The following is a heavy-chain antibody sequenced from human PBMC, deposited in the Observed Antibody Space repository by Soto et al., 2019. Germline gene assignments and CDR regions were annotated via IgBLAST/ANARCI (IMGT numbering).Heavy chain of an antibody. CDR3: ARRDYGDYVYDY. CDR2: IIPIFGTA. CDR1: GGTFSSYA. Sequence: SVKVSCKASGGTFSSYAISWVRQAPGQGLEWMGGIIPIFGTANYAQKFQGRVTITADESTSTAYMELSSLRSEDTAEYYCARRDYGDYVYDYWGQGTLVTVSS. V-gene: IGHV1-69*13. J-gene: IGHJ4*02. D-gene: IGHD4-17*01.